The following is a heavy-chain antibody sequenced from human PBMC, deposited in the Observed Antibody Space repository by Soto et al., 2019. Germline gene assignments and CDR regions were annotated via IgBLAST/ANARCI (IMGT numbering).Heavy chain of an antibody. CDR2: IYYSGST. J-gene: IGHJ3*02. Sequence: SETLSLTCTVSGGSISSSSYYWGWIRQPPGKGLEWIGSIYYSGSTYYNPSLKSRVTISVDTSKNQFSLKLSSVTAADTAVYYCARHQPSWDFDWSHGGDDAFDIWGQGTMVTVSS. D-gene: IGHD3-9*01. V-gene: IGHV4-39*01. CDR1: GGSISSSSYY. CDR3: ARHQPSWDFDWSHGGDDAFDI.